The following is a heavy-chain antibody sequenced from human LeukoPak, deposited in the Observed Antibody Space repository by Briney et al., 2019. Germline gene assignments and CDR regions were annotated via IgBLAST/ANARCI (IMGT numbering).Heavy chain of an antibody. CDR2: IRYDGINK. CDR3: AKDRSSGWYVGSLGC. Sequence: GGSLRLSCAASGFIFSSYGMHWVRQAPGKGLEWVAFIRYDGINKYYADSVKGRFTISRDNSKNTLYLQVNSLRPEDTAVYYCAKDRSSGWYVGSLGCWGQGTLVTVSS. V-gene: IGHV3-30*02. J-gene: IGHJ4*02. D-gene: IGHD6-19*01. CDR1: GFIFSSYG.